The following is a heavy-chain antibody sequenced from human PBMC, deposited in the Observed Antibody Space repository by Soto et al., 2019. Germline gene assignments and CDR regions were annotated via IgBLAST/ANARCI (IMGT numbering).Heavy chain of an antibody. Sequence: GGSLRLSCAASGFTFSSYGMHWVRQAPGKGLEWVAVISYDASNKVYADSVKGRFTISRDNSKNTLYLQMNRLRTEDTATYYCARDGPGYCSSVTCFFPEYWGQGTLVTVSS. CDR3: ARDGPGYCSSVTCFFPEY. CDR1: GFTFSSYG. J-gene: IGHJ4*02. V-gene: IGHV3-30*03. D-gene: IGHD2-2*01. CDR2: ISYDASNK.